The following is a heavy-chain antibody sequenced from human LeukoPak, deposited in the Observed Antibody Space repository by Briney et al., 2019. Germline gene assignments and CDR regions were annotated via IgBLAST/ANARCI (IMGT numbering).Heavy chain of an antibody. V-gene: IGHV4-59*12. Sequence: SETLSLTCTVSGGSISSYYWSWIRQPPGKGLEWIGYIYHSGSTNYNPSLKSRVTISVDTSKNQLSLKLSSVTAADTAVYYCARDPTTVTTIFDSWGQGILVTVSS. CDR2: IYHSGST. CDR1: GGSISSYY. CDR3: ARDPTTVTTIFDS. J-gene: IGHJ4*02. D-gene: IGHD4-11*01.